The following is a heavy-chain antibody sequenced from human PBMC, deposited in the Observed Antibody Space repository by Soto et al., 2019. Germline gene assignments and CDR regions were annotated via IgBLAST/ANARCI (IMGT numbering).Heavy chain of an antibody. Sequence: PSQPLSLTCAISGDSVSINSAAWNWIRQSPSRGLEWLGRTYYRSKWYNDYAVSVKSRITINPDTSKNQFSLQLNSVTPEDTAVYYCARDLGIQIWNRYYYYGMDVWGQGTTVTVSS. V-gene: IGHV6-1*01. J-gene: IGHJ6*02. CDR3: ARDLGIQIWNRYYYYGMDV. CDR2: TYYRSKWYN. D-gene: IGHD5-18*01. CDR1: GDSVSINSAA.